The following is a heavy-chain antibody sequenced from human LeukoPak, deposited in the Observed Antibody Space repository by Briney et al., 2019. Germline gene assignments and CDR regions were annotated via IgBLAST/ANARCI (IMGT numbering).Heavy chain of an antibody. V-gene: IGHV4-61*02. D-gene: IGHD3-10*01. CDR3: VTMVRGVTYNWFDP. CDR2: IYTSGST. J-gene: IGHJ5*02. CDR1: GGSISSGSYY. Sequence: PSETLSLTCTVSGGSISSGSYYWSWIRQPAGKGLEWIGRIYTSGSTNYNPSLKSRVTISVDTSKNQFSLKLSSVTAADTAVYYCVTMVRGVTYNWFDPWGQGTLVTVSS.